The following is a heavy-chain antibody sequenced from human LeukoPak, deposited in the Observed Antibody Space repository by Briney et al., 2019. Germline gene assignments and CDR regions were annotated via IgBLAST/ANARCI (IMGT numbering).Heavy chain of an antibody. CDR3: ARVYGDYLYYYGMDV. V-gene: IGHV3-30-3*01. CDR1: GFTFNSYG. D-gene: IGHD4-17*01. J-gene: IGHJ6*02. CDR2: ISYDGSNK. Sequence: GGSLRLSCAASGFTFNSYGMHWVRQAPGKGLEWVAIISYDGSNKHYADSVKGRFTISRDNSKNTVYLQMNSLRGEDTAVYYCARVYGDYLYYYGMDVWGQGTTVTVSS.